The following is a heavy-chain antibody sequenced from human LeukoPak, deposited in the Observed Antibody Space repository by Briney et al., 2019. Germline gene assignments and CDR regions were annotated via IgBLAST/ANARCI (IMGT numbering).Heavy chain of an antibody. V-gene: IGHV1-3*01. J-gene: IGHJ4*02. CDR2: IDGDDGKI. D-gene: IGHD6-19*01. Sequence: ASVKVSCKASGYSFAHYCLHWVRQAPGQRLEWMGCIDGDDGKIQYSQKFHGRVTITRDTSANTAYIEVSSLRSEDTAVYFCVRGGPNPSGWLLDNWGQGTLVTVSS. CDR1: GYSFAHYC. CDR3: VRGGPNPSGWLLDN.